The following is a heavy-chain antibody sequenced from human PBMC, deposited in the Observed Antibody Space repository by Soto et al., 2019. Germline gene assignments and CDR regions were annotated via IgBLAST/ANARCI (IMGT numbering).Heavy chain of an antibody. CDR3: ARERGGPDMPVVGANTGGWFDP. D-gene: IGHD1-26*01. CDR1: GGTFSSYT. V-gene: IGHV1-69*04. CDR2: IIPIVGIA. Sequence: SVKVSCKASGGTFSSYTIIWVRQAPGQGLDWMGRIIPIVGIANYAQKFQGRVTITADKSTSTAYMELNSLRSEDTAVYYCARERGGPDMPVVGANTGGWFDPWGQGTLVTVSS. J-gene: IGHJ5*02.